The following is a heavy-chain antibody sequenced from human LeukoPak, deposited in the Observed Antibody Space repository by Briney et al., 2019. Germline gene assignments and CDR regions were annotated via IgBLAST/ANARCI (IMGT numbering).Heavy chain of an antibody. Sequence: SETLSLTCTVSGDSISSGNYYWSWIRQPAGKGLEWIGRIYISGSTNYNPSLNSRVTISVDTSKNQFSLKLSSVTAADTAVYYCARAGYCSGGSCWYYFDYWGQGTLVTVSS. CDR3: ARAGYCSGGSCWYYFDY. CDR1: GDSISSGNYY. D-gene: IGHD2-15*01. CDR2: IYISGST. V-gene: IGHV4-61*02. J-gene: IGHJ4*02.